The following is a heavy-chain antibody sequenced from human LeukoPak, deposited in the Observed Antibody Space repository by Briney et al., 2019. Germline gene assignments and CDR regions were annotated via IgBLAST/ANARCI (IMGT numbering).Heavy chain of an antibody. CDR2: MNPNSGKT. CDR3: ARYDFWSGPPAVKWFDP. J-gene: IGHJ5*02. CDR1: GYTFANYE. Sequence: ASVKVSCKASGYTFANYEINWVRQATGQGLEWMGWMNPNSGKTGYAQKFQGRVTMTRDTSISTAYMELSSLRSEDTAVYYCARYDFWSGPPAVKWFDPWGQGTLVTVSS. D-gene: IGHD3-3*01. V-gene: IGHV1-8*01.